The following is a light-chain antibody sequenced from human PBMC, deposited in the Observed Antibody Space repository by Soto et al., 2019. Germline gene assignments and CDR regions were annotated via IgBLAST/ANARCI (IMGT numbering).Light chain of an antibody. Sequence: DIQMTQSPSTLSASVGDRVTITCRASQSISSWLAWYQQKPGKAPKLLIYDASSLEGGVPSRFSGSGSATEFTLTISSLQPDDFATYYCQQYNNYWTFGQGTKVDIK. CDR3: QQYNNYWT. CDR1: QSISSW. V-gene: IGKV1-5*01. CDR2: DAS. J-gene: IGKJ1*01.